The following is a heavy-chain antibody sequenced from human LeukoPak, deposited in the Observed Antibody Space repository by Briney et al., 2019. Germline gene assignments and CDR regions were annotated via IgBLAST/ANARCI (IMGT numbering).Heavy chain of an antibody. CDR1: GYTFTSYG. V-gene: IGHV1-18*01. J-gene: IGHJ4*02. CDR2: ISAYSGNT. D-gene: IGHD5-12*01. CDR3: AAGYSGYPNDY. Sequence: ASVKVSCKASGYTFTSYGISWVRQAPGQGLEWMGWISAYSGNTNYAQNLQGRVTLTTDTSTSTAYMELRSLRSDDTAVYYCAAGYSGYPNDYWGQGTLVTVSS.